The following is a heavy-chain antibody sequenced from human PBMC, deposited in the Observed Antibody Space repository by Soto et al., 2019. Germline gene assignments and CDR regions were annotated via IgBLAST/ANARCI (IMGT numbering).Heavy chain of an antibody. CDR1: GVSFSTHC. V-gene: IGHV5-10-1*01. Sequence: PGESLKTFFRSSGVSFSTHCITWVPQRPGQGLEGRGRISLSDSHSTYCPFCEGHIPISAGRSLSTAYLQWTSLKTSASGVYYFAYALGGVFEDWGQGTTVTVSS. CDR3: AYALGGVFED. J-gene: IGHJ4*02. CDR2: ISLSDSHS. D-gene: IGHD3-16*01.